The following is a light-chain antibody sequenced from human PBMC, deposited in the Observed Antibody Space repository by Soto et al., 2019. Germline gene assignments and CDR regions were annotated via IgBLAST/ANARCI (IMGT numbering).Light chain of an antibody. V-gene: IGKV4-1*01. CDR1: QSVLYSSNTKNY. CDR2: WAS. CDR3: QHYYSTPGT. J-gene: IGKJ1*01. Sequence: IVMTQSPDSLAVSLGERATINCKSSQSVLYSSNTKNYLAWYQQKPGQPPKLLIYWASTRESGVPDRVSGSGSGTDFTLALSSLQADNVAVYYFQHYYSTPGTFGQGTKVEIK.